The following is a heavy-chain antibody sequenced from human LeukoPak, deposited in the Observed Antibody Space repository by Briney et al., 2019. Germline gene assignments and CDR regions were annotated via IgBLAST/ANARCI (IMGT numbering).Heavy chain of an antibody. J-gene: IGHJ5*02. CDR1: GFTFSIYA. Sequence: GGSLRLSCAASGFTFSIYAMHWARQAPGKGLEYVSAFSSNGGSTFYANSVKGRFTISRDNSKNTLYLQMNSLRAQDTAVYYCARVSYGSGSSQTRWATDNWFDPWGQGTLVTVSS. V-gene: IGHV3-64*01. CDR3: ARVSYGSGSSQTRWATDNWFDP. D-gene: IGHD3-10*01. CDR2: FSSNGGST.